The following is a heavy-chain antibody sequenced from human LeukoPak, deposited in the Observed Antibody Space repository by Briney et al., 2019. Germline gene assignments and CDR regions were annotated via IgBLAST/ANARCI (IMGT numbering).Heavy chain of an antibody. CDR1: GGSFSGYY. CDR3: AMEPHY. Sequence: SETLSLTCAVYGGSFSGYYWSWIRQPPGKGLEWIGEINHSGSTNYNPSLKSRVTISVDTSKNQFSLKLSSVTAADTAVYYCAMEPHYWGQGTLVTVSS. CDR2: INHSGST. V-gene: IGHV4-34*01. D-gene: IGHD1-1*01. J-gene: IGHJ4*02.